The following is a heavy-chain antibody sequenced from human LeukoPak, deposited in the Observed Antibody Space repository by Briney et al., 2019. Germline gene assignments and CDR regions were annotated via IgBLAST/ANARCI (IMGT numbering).Heavy chain of an antibody. CDR3: ARTTYYGSGSYYANWFDP. J-gene: IGHJ5*02. CDR1: GGSISSYY. V-gene: IGHV4-4*07. CDR2: IYTGGST. Sequence: PSETLSLTCTVSGGSISSYYWSWIRQPAGKGLEWIGRIYTGGSTNYNPSLKSRVTMSVDTSKNQFSLKLSSVTAVDTAVYYCARTTYYGSGSYYANWFDPWGQGTLVTVSS. D-gene: IGHD3-10*01.